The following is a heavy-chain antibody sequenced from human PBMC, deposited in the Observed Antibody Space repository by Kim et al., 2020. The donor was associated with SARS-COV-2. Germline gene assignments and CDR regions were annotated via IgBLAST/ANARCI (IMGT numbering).Heavy chain of an antibody. Sequence: SETLSLTCAVYGGSFSGYYWSWIRQPPGKGLEWIGEINHSGSTNYNPSLKSRVTISVDTSKNQFSLKLSSVTAADTAVYYCARGGAPGIAVAGSHFDYWGQGTLVTVSS. CDR2: INHSGST. CDR3: ARGGAPGIAVAGSHFDY. D-gene: IGHD6-19*01. CDR1: GGSFSGYY. J-gene: IGHJ4*02. V-gene: IGHV4-34*01.